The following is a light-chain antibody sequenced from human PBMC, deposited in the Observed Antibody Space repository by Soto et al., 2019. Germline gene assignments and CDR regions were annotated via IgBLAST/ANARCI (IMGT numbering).Light chain of an antibody. Sequence: QPVLTQPPSASASLGASVTLTCTLSSGYSNYKMDWYQQRPGKGPRFVMRVGTGGIVGSRGDGIPDRFSVLGSGLSRYLTIKNIEEEDESDYHCGADHGSGSNFVVVFGGGTKLTVL. V-gene: IGLV9-49*01. J-gene: IGLJ2*01. CDR2: VGTGGIVG. CDR1: SGYSNYK. CDR3: GADHGSGSNFVVV.